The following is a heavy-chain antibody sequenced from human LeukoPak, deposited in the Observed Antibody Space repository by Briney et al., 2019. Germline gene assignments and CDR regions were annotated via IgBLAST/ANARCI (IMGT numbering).Heavy chain of an antibody. J-gene: IGHJ4*02. Sequence: GGSLRLSCEVSGFTFSSYWMNWVRQAPGKGLEWVAVISYDGSNKYYADSVKGRFTISRDNSKNTLYLQMNSLRAEDTAVYYCARGMDTAMDELDYWGQGTLVTVSS. D-gene: IGHD5-18*01. V-gene: IGHV3-30*03. CDR3: ARGMDTAMDELDY. CDR1: GFTFSSYW. CDR2: ISYDGSNK.